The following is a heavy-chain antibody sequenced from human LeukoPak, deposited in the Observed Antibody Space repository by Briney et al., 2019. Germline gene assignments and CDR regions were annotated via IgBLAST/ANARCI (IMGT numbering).Heavy chain of an antibody. J-gene: IGHJ4*02. CDR3: ARVRTPYKVVVAYRD. V-gene: IGHV1-46*01. D-gene: IGHD2-15*01. CDR2: INPSGGST. Sequence: ASVKVSCKASGYTFTSYYMHWVRQAPGQGLEWMGIINPSGGSTSYAQKFQGRVTMTRDTSTSTVYMELSSLRSEDTAVYYCARVRTPYKVVVAYRDWGQGTLVTVSS. CDR1: GYTFTSYY.